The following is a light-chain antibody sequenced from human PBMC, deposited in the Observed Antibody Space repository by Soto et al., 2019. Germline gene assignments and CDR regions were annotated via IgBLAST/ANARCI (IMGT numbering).Light chain of an antibody. J-gene: IGKJ1*01. CDR3: QQYNERPPWT. CDR1: LTMNNN. CDR2: GAS. Sequence: EIVMTQSPATLSVSPGESVTLSCRASLTMNNNIAWYQHKPGQAPRLLIFGASSRATCVPGRFSGSGFGTEFTLSISSLQSEDFAVYYCQQYNERPPWTFGQGTTVEMK. V-gene: IGKV3-15*01.